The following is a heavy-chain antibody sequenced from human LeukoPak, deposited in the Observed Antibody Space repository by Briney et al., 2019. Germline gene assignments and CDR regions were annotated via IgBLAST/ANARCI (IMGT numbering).Heavy chain of an antibody. Sequence: APVKVSCXASGYTFTGYYMHWVRQAPGQGLEWMGRINPNSGGTNYAQKFQGRVTMTRDTSISTAYMELSRLRSDDTAVYYCARGDGSGWYVDWGQGTLVTVSS. CDR1: GYTFTGYY. V-gene: IGHV1-2*06. CDR3: ARGDGSGWYVD. D-gene: IGHD6-19*01. CDR2: INPNSGGT. J-gene: IGHJ4*02.